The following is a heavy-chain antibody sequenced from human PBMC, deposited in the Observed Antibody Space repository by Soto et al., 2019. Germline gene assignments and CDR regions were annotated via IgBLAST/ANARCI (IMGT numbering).Heavy chain of an antibody. CDR3: AKGAGDRLSLGMDV. CDR1: GFSISDYG. V-gene: IGHV3-30*18. J-gene: IGHJ6*02. CDR2: ISYDGNNT. D-gene: IGHD1-26*01. Sequence: QVQLVESGGGVVQPGWSLRLSCAASGFSISDYGMEWVRQAPGKGLEWVALISYDGNNTYYADSVKGRFTISIDNSKATLFLQMTGLRAEDTAVYYCAKGAGDRLSLGMDVWGQGTTVTVSS.